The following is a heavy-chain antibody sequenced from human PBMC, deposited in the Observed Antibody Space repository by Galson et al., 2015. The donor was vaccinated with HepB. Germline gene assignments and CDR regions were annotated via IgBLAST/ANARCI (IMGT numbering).Heavy chain of an antibody. V-gene: IGHV1-2*06. CDR2: INRNNGDT. J-gene: IGHJ4*02. CDR1: GDTFTVYY. D-gene: IGHD2-21*01. CDR3: ASDGPTFLDS. Sequence: AAQVSCRTSGDTFTVYYINCVRQAPGHGLEWLGRINRNNGDTDYAQKFRNRVTLTRDTALNTAYMELSRLIATDTAVYFCASDGPTFLDSWGQGTLVTVSS.